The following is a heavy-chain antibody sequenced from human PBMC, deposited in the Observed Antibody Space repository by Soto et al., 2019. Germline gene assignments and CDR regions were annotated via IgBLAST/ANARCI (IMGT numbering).Heavy chain of an antibody. D-gene: IGHD3-16*01. CDR2: ISYDGSNK. V-gene: IGHV3-30-3*01. CDR1: GFTFSSYA. CDR3: AREILSWGLDY. J-gene: IGHJ4*02. Sequence: QVPLVESGGGVVQPGRSLRLSCAASGFTFSSYAMHWVRQAPGKGLEWVAVISYDGSNKYYADSVKGRFTISRDNSKNTLNLQMNSLRAEDTAVYYCAREILSWGLDYWGQGTLVTVSS.